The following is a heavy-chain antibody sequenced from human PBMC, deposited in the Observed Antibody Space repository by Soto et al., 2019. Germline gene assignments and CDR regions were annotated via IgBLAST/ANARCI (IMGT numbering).Heavy chain of an antibody. D-gene: IGHD3-22*01. V-gene: IGHV1-18*04. CDR3: ARATYYYDSRGYSPVIATPDYFDY. Sequence: ASVKVSCKASGYTFTSYGISWVRQAPGQGLEWMGWISAYNGNTNYAQKLQGRVTMTTDTSTSTAYMELRSLRSDDTAVYYCARATYYYDSRGYSPVIATPDYFDYWGQGTLVTVSS. CDR2: ISAYNGNT. J-gene: IGHJ4*02. CDR1: GYTFTSYG.